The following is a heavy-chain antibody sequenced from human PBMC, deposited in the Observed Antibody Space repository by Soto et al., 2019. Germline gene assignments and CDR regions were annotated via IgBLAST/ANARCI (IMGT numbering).Heavy chain of an antibody. Sequence: QVQLEQSGAEVKKPGSSVKVSCKASGGTFSTSAISWVRQAPGQGLKWMGGIMPIFRTPDYAQKFQGSVTITADESTSTAYMELSGLRSDDTAVYYCARDKDRQQLGGNYYYMLDVWGQGTTVTVSS. CDR3: ARDKDRQQLGGNYYYMLDV. V-gene: IGHV1-69*13. D-gene: IGHD3-3*02. CDR1: GGTFSTSA. J-gene: IGHJ6*02. CDR2: IMPIFRTP.